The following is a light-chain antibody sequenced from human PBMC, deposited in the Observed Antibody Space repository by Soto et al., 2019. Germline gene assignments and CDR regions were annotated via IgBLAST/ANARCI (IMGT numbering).Light chain of an antibody. Sequence: EIVLTHSPATLSLSPGARATLSCRAIQSIILSLAWYQHKPGQAPRLLIYDASKRATGIPARFSGSGSGTDFTLSISSLEPEDFALYYCQQYNNWPPSITFGQGTRLEIK. J-gene: IGKJ5*01. CDR2: DAS. CDR3: QQYNNWPPSIT. V-gene: IGKV3-11*01. CDR1: QSIILS.